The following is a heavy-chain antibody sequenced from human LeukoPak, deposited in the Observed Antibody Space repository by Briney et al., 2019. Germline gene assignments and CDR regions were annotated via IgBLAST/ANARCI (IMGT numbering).Heavy chain of an antibody. V-gene: IGHV3-21*01. J-gene: IGHJ4*02. CDR1: GFTFSSHS. Sequence: GGSLRLSCAASGFTFSSHSMKWVRQAPGKGLEWVSSISASSNYIYYADSVKGRFTISRDNAKSSVYLQMNSLRAEDTAVYYCAARLTGIINAYNYWGQGTLVTVSS. CDR2: ISASSNYI. CDR3: AARLTGIINAYNY. D-gene: IGHD1-14*01.